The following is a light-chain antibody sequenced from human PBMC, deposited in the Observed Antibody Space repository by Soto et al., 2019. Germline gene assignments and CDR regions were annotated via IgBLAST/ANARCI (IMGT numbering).Light chain of an antibody. Sequence: MTQSPSSLSASVGDRVTITCRASQGIRTDLGWYQQKPGKAPKLLIYAASSLQSGVPSRFSGSGSGTDFTLTISSLQPEDFATYYCLQDYSYPRTFGQGTKVDIK. CDR2: AAS. V-gene: IGKV1-6*01. J-gene: IGKJ1*01. CDR3: LQDYSYPRT. CDR1: QGIRTD.